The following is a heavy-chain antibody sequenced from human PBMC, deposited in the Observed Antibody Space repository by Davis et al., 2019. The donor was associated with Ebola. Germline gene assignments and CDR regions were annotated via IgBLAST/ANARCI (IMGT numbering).Heavy chain of an antibody. J-gene: IGHJ4*02. CDR1: GGSISSHY. CDR2: IYYSGST. Sequence: MPSETLSLTCTVSGGSISSHYWSWIRQPPGKGLEWIGYIYYSGSTNYNPSLKSRVTISVDTSKNQFSLKLSSVTAADTAVYYCARVEGGSGLDYWGQGTLVTVSS. D-gene: IGHD3/OR15-3a*01. V-gene: IGHV4-59*11. CDR3: ARVEGGSGLDY.